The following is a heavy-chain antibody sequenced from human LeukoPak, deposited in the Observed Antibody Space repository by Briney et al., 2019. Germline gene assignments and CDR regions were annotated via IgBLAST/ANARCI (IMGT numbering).Heavy chain of an antibody. CDR1: GFTVSSNY. V-gene: IGHV3-66*02. J-gene: IGHJ3*02. CDR3: AKDRQNYYGSGSYAIDI. CDR2: IYSGGTT. Sequence: PGGSMRLSCAASGFTVSSNYMSWVRQAPGKGLEWVSVIYSGGTTYYADSVKGRFTISRDNSKNTLYLQMNSLRAEDTAVYYCAKDRQNYYGSGSYAIDIWGQGTMVTVSS. D-gene: IGHD3-10*01.